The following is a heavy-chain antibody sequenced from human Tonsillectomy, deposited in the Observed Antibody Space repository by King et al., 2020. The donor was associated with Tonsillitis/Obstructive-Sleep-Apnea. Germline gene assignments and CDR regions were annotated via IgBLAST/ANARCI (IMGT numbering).Heavy chain of an antibody. J-gene: IGHJ4*02. CDR3: AGANGGNFDY. CDR2: INLDGSTT. V-gene: IGHV3-74*01. Sequence: VQLVESGGGLVQPGGSLRLSCAASGIPFSTYWMHWVRQAPGKGLVWVSRINLDGSTTTYADSVKGRFTIFRDNAKNTLYLQMNSLRAEDTAVYYCAGANGGNFDYWGQGTLVTVSS. CDR1: GIPFSTYW. D-gene: IGHD3-16*01.